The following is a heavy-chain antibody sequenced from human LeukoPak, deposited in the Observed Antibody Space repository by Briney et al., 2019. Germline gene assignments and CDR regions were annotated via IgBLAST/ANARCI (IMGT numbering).Heavy chain of an antibody. J-gene: IGHJ4*02. Sequence: QVQLVESGGGVVQPGRSLRLSCAASGFTFSSYAMHWVRQAPGKGLEWVAVISYDGSNKYYADSVKGRFTISRDNSKNTLYLQMNGLRAEDTAVYYCARGDGYQLPLLDYWGQGTLVTVSS. V-gene: IGHV3-30*04. CDR2: ISYDGSNK. CDR3: ARGDGYQLPLLDY. CDR1: GFTFSSYA. D-gene: IGHD2-2*01.